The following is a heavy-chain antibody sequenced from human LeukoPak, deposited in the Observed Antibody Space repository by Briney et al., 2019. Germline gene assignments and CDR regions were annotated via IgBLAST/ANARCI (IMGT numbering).Heavy chain of an antibody. V-gene: IGHV4-34*01. Sequence: KSSETLSLTCAVYGGSFSGYYWSWIRQPPGKGLEWIGEINHSGSTNYNPSLKSRVTISVDTSKNQFSLKLSSVTAADTAVYYCAREGNYYDSSGYWSSGGMDVWGQGTTVTVSS. CDR3: AREGNYYDSSGYWSSGGMDV. CDR2: INHSGST. D-gene: IGHD3-22*01. CDR1: GGSFSGYY. J-gene: IGHJ6*02.